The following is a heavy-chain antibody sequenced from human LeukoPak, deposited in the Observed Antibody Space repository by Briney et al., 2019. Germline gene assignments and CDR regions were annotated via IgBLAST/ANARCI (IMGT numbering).Heavy chain of an antibody. CDR3: AKLTYGSGTYGAFDY. CDR2: IRGSGDIT. D-gene: IGHD3-10*01. J-gene: IGHJ4*02. Sequence: GGTLRLSCAASGFTFSNYGMSWVRQAPGKGLEWVSGIRGSGDITFYADSVKGRFTISRDNSKNTLYLQMNSLSAEDTAVYYCAKLTYGSGTYGAFDYWGQGTLVTVST. CDR1: GFTFSNYG. V-gene: IGHV3-23*01.